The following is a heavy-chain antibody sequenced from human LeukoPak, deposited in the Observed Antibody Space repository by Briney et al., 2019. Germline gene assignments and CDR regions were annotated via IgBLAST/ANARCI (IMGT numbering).Heavy chain of an antibody. Sequence: VGSLRLSCAASGFIFSDYYMSWIRQAPGKGLEWVSFISSSGSTIYYADSVKGRFTISRDNAKNSLYLQMNSLRAEDTAVYYCARDRYSGSYPLDYWGQGTLVTVSS. D-gene: IGHD1-26*01. CDR1: GFIFSDYY. V-gene: IGHV3-11*01. CDR3: ARDRYSGSYPLDY. CDR2: ISSSGSTI. J-gene: IGHJ4*02.